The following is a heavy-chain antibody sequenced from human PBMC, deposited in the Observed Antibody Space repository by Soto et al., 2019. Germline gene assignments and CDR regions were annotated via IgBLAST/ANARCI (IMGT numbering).Heavy chain of an antibody. D-gene: IGHD3-10*01. J-gene: IGHJ6*04. V-gene: IGHV3-74*01. CDR3: ARGWFGPDV. CDR1: GFTISGRS. Sequence: EVQLVESGGGLVQPGGSLRLSCAASGFTISGRSMHWVRQAPGKGLVWVSGNAGPDSTYADSVKGRVTSSRDNAKNMLYLQMNRRRVEDTAVYYCARGWFGPDVWGKGTTVTVSS. CDR2: NAGPDS.